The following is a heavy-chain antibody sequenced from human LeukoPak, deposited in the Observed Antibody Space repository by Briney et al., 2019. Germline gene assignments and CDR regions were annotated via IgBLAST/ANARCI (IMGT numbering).Heavy chain of an antibody. V-gene: IGHV3-11*01. CDR1: GFTFSDYY. CDR2: ISSSGSTI. CDR3: AGPYGSGSYYNGGLDY. Sequence: GGSLRLSCAASGFTFSDYYMSWIRQAPGKGLEWVSYISSSGSTIYYADSVKGRFTISRDNAKNSLYLQMNSLRAEDTAVYYCAGPYGSGSYYNGGLDYWGQGTLVTVSS. D-gene: IGHD3-10*01. J-gene: IGHJ4*02.